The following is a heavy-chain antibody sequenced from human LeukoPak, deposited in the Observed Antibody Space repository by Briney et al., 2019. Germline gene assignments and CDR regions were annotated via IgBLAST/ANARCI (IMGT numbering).Heavy chain of an antibody. CDR1: GGSISSGGYY. V-gene: IGHV4-31*03. CDR3: ARARRDYDILTGYYYFDY. J-gene: IGHJ4*02. D-gene: IGHD3-9*01. Sequence: PSETLSLTCTVSGGSISSGGYYWSWIRQHPGKGLEWIGYIYYSGSTYYNPSLKSRVTISVDTSKNQFSLKLSSVTAADTAVYYCARARRDYDILTGYYYFDYWGQGTLVTVSS. CDR2: IYYSGST.